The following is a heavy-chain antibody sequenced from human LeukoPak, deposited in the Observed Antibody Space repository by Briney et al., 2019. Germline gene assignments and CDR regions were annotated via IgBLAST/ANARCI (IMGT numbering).Heavy chain of an antibody. J-gene: IGHJ5*02. CDR2: ISAGANSA. V-gene: IGHV3-23*01. CDR3: AKETYCSSPTCPRA. Sequence: PGGSLRLSCAASGFTFSNYAMNWVRQAPGKGLEWVSTISAGANSAYYTDSGKSRFTISRDNSKNSLYLQINSLRAEDTAMYYCAKETYCSSPTCPRAWRQGTLVTVSS. D-gene: IGHD2-2*01. CDR1: GFTFSNYA.